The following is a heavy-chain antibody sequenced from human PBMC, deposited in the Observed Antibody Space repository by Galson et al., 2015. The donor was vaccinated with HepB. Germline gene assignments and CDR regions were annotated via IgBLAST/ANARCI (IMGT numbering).Heavy chain of an antibody. D-gene: IGHD4-17*01. CDR3: ARDSGTYGDLFYFDC. CDR2: ISYDGSNK. CDR1: GFTFRSYA. Sequence: SLRLSCAASGFTFRSYAMHWVRQAPGKGLEWVAVISYDGSNKHYVDSVKGRLTISRDNSKNTLYLQMNSLRAEDTAVYYCARDSGTYGDLFYFDCWGQGTLVTVSS. J-gene: IGHJ4*02. V-gene: IGHV3-30*04.